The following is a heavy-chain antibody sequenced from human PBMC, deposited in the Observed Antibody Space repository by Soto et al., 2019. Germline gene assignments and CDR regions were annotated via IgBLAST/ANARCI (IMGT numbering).Heavy chain of an antibody. V-gene: IGHV3-23*01. D-gene: IGHD3-22*01. J-gene: IGHJ2*01. CDR3: AKDLGRNYYDSSGRDWYFDL. CDR2: ISGSGGST. CDR1: GFTFSSYA. Sequence: EVQLLESGGGLVQPGGSLRLSCAASGFTFSSYAMSWVRQAPGKGLEWVSAISGSGGSTYYADSVKGRFTISRDNSKSTLYLQMNSLRAEDTAVYYCAKDLGRNYYDSSGRDWYFDLWGRGTLVTVSS.